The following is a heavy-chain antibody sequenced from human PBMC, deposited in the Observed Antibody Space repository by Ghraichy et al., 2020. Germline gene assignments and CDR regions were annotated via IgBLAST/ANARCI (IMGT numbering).Heavy chain of an antibody. CDR3: EKDRDRWGAAYHFDY. J-gene: IGHJ4*02. V-gene: IGHV3-30*18. Sequence: AGSLRLSCAASGFTFSSYGMHWVRQAPGKGLEWVAVISYDGGNKYNAESVTGRFTVSRDNSKNTLYLQMNSLRAEDTAVYYCEKDRDRWGAAYHFDYWGQGTLVIVSS. CDR1: GFTFSSYG. D-gene: IGHD3-16*01. CDR2: ISYDGGNK.